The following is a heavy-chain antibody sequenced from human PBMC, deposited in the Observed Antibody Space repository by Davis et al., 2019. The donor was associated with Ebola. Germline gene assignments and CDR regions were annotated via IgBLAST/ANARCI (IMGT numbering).Heavy chain of an antibody. CDR2: ISSSGSTI. V-gene: IGHV3-48*03. J-gene: IGHJ6*02. Sequence: GESLKISCAASGFTFSSYEMNWVRQAPGKGLEWVSYISSSGSTIYYADSVKGRFTISRDNSKNTLYLQMNSLRAEDTAVYYCAKDGSNRRYYYYGMDVWGQGTTVTVSS. CDR1: GFTFSSYE. D-gene: IGHD1-14*01. CDR3: AKDGSNRRYYYYGMDV.